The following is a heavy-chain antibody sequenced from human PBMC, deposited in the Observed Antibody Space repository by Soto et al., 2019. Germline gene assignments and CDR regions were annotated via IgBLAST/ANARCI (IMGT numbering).Heavy chain of an antibody. CDR2: ISYDGSNK. J-gene: IGHJ4*02. CDR3: AKGGLLSSGWSSTPPYYFDY. D-gene: IGHD6-19*01. Sequence: GGSLRLSCAASGFTFSSYGMHWVRQAPGKGLEWVAVISYDGSNKYYADSVKGRFTISRDNSKNTLYLQMNSLRAEDTAVYYCAKGGLLSSGWSSTPPYYFDYWGQGTLVTVSS. V-gene: IGHV3-30*18. CDR1: GFTFSSYG.